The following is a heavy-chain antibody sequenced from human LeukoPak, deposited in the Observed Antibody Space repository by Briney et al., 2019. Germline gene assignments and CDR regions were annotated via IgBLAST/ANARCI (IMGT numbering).Heavy chain of an antibody. Sequence: PGGSLRLSCAASGFTFSSYGMNWVRQAPGKGLEWVSSISSSSTYIYYGDSVKGRFTISRDNAKNSLYLQMNSLRAEDTAVYYCARAGGYYYYMDVWGKGTTVTVSS. J-gene: IGHJ6*03. CDR1: GFTFSSYG. CDR2: ISSSSTYI. D-gene: IGHD2-8*02. CDR3: ARAGGYYYYMDV. V-gene: IGHV3-21*01.